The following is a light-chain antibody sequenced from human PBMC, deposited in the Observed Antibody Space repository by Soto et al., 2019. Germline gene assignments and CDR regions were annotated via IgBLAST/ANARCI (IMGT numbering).Light chain of an antibody. J-gene: IGKJ4*01. CDR3: QQRSNWPGT. V-gene: IGKV3-11*01. CDR2: DAS. Sequence: EVVLTQSPATLSLSPGERATLSCRASQSVSDHLAWYQHKPGQAPRLLIYDASNRATGIPARFTGSGSGADFTLTISSLEPEDCAVYYCQQRSNWPGTFGGGTKVDIK. CDR1: QSVSDH.